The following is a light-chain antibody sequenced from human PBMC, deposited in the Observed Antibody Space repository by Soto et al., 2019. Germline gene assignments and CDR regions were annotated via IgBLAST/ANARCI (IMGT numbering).Light chain of an antibody. CDR1: SSNIGNYY. CDR2: DSN. J-gene: IGLJ1*01. V-gene: IGLV1-51*01. Sequence: VLTHPPSVSAAPGQTVTISCSGSSSNIGNYYVSWYQQLPGTAPKLLIYDSNKRPSGIPDRLSGSKSGASATLAITGLQAGDEADYYCGAWDSSLRTYVCGPGTKVTVL. CDR3: GAWDSSLRTYV.